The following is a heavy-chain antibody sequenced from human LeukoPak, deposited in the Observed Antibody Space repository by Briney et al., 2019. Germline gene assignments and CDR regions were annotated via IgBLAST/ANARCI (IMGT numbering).Heavy chain of an antibody. D-gene: IGHD4-23*01. CDR3: AKDYGGNLLDAFDI. CDR2: ISCSGGST. Sequence: GGSLRLSCAGSGFIFRNYAMSWVRQAPGMGLERVSAISCSGGSTYYADSVKGRFTISRDNSKNTLYLQMNSLRAEDTAVYYCAKDYGGNLLDAFDIWGQGTMVTVSS. CDR1: GFIFRNYA. V-gene: IGHV3-23*01. J-gene: IGHJ3*02.